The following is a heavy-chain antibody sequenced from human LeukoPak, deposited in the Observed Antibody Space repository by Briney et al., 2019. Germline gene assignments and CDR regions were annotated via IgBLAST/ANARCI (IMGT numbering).Heavy chain of an antibody. Sequence: GRSLRLSCAASGFTFDDYAMHWVRQAPGKGLEWVSGISWNSGSIGYADSVKGRFTISRDNAKNSLYLQMNSLRAEDTALYYCAKGYNSYYFDYWGQGTLVTVSS. CDR1: GFTFDDYA. CDR3: AKGYNSYYFDY. D-gene: IGHD1-1*01. J-gene: IGHJ4*02. V-gene: IGHV3-9*01. CDR2: ISWNSGSI.